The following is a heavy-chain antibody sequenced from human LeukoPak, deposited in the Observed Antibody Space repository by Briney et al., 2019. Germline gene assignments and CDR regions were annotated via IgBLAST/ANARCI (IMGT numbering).Heavy chain of an antibody. CDR2: IRFDGGNK. CDR3: AKDSLRTYYGSGSYPLDY. D-gene: IGHD3-10*01. J-gene: IGHJ4*02. Sequence: PGGSLRLSCAASGFTFNNYGMHWVRQAPGKGLGGVAFIRFDGGNKYYADSVKGRFTISRDSSKNTLFLQMNSLRADDTAVYYCAKDSLRTYYGSGSYPLDYWGQGTLVTVSS. V-gene: IGHV3-30*02. CDR1: GFTFNNYG.